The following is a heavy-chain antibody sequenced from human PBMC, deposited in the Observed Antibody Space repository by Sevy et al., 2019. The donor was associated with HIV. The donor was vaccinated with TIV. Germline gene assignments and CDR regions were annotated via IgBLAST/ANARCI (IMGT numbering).Heavy chain of an antibody. V-gene: IGHV4-61*02. CDR3: ARVDRAYYDGSAFDF. CDR2: IYNSGST. Sequence: SETLSLTCTVSGGSFSSGNYYWSWIRQPAGKGLEWIGRIYNSGSTNYNPSLKSRVTISVDTSKNQFSLRLSPVTAADTAVYYCARVDRAYYDGSAFDFWGQGTLVTVSS. J-gene: IGHJ4*02. CDR1: GGSFSSGNYY. D-gene: IGHD3-22*01.